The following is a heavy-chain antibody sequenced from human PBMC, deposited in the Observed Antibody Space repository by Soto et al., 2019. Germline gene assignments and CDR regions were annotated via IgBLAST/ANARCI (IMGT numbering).Heavy chain of an antibody. Sequence: GGSLRLSCAASGFTFSSYSMNWVRQAPGKGLEWVSSISSSSSYIYYADSVKGRFTISRDNAKNSLYLQMNSLRAEDTAVYYCARDIVVVPASDTTPDAFDIWGQGTMVTVSS. V-gene: IGHV3-21*01. D-gene: IGHD2-2*01. CDR2: ISSSSSYI. J-gene: IGHJ3*02. CDR3: ARDIVVVPASDTTPDAFDI. CDR1: GFTFSSYS.